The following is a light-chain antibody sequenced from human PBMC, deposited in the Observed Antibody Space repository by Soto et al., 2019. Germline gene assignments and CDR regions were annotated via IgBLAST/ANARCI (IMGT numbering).Light chain of an antibody. CDR3: KQSYSTPLT. CDR2: DAS. J-gene: IGKJ1*01. Sequence: IVLTQSPGTLSLSPGERATLSCRASQSIGDYLAWYQHKPAQAPRLLIYDASKRATGIPARFNGSGSGTDFTLTISSLQPEDFATYYCKQSYSTPLTFGQGTKVDIK. CDR1: QSIGDY. V-gene: IGKV3-11*01.